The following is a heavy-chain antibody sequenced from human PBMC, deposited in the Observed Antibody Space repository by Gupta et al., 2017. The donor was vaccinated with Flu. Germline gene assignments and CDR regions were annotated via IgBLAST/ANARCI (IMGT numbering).Heavy chain of an antibody. Sequence: EVQLVQSRAEVKKPGESLKISCKASGYRFTTYWIGWVRQMPGKGLEWMAIVNPGDSDTRYSPSFQGQVTVSADKSISTAYLQWSSLKASDTAMYYCARLAEAGYAYGYGAFDIWGQGTMVTVSS. CDR1: GYRFTTYW. CDR2: VNPGDSDT. D-gene: IGHD5-18*01. V-gene: IGHV5-51*03. CDR3: ARLAEAGYAYGYGAFDI. J-gene: IGHJ3*02.